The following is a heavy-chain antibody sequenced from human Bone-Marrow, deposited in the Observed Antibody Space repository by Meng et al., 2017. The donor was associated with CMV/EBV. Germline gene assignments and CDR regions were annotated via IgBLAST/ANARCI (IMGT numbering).Heavy chain of an antibody. Sequence: GESLKISCAASGFTFSNAWMSWVRQAPGKGLEWVANIKEDGSENDYVDSVKGRFTISRDNAKKSLYLQMNSLRDEDTAVYYCARDQHLMYSSSWHDAFDIWGPGTMVTVS. CDR3: ARDQHLMYSSSWHDAFDI. V-gene: IGHV3-7*01. CDR2: IKEDGSEN. J-gene: IGHJ3*02. D-gene: IGHD6-13*01. CDR1: GFTFSNAW.